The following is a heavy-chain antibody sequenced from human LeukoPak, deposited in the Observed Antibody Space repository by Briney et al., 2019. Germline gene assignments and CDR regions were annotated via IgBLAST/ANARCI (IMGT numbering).Heavy chain of an antibody. CDR3: AKGNTGEYYDTYFDS. Sequence: PGGPLRLSCAASGFTFDDYTMHWLRQAPGKGLNWVSLINWSGDTTYYADSVKGRFTISRDNSRNSLYLQMNSLRSEDTAFYYCAKGNTGEYYDTYFDSWGQGTLVAVSS. D-gene: IGHD7-27*01. CDR1: GFTFDDYT. CDR2: INWSGDTT. J-gene: IGHJ4*02. V-gene: IGHV3-43*01.